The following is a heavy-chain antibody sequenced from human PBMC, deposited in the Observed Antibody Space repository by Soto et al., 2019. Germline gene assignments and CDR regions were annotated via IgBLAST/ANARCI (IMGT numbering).Heavy chain of an antibody. CDR1: GGSISSSSYY. D-gene: IGHD1-1*01. V-gene: IGHV4-39*01. CDR2: IYYSGST. J-gene: IGHJ4*02. CDR3: ARPLPGTHAGIDY. Sequence: QLQLQESGPGLVKPSETLSLTCTVSGGSISSSSYYWGWIRQPPGKGLEWIGSIYYSGSTYYNPSLKSRVTISVDTSKNQFSLKLSSVTAADTAVYYCARPLPGTHAGIDYWGQGTLVTVSS.